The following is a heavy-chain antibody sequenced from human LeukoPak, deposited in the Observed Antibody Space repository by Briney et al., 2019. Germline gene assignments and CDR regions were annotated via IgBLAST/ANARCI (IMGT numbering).Heavy chain of an antibody. CDR3: ARAPHSSYSSSWHDY. J-gene: IGHJ4*02. Sequence: GGSLRLSCAASGFTFSSYAMHWVRQAPGKGLEYVSAISSNGGSTYYANSVKGRFTISRDNSKNTLYLQMGSLRVEDMAVYYCARAPHSSYSSSWHDYWGQGTLVTVSS. CDR2: ISSNGGST. D-gene: IGHD6-13*01. V-gene: IGHV3-64*01. CDR1: GFTFSSYA.